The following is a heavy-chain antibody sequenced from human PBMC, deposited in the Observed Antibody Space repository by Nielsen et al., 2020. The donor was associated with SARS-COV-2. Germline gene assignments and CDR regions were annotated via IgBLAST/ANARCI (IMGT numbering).Heavy chain of an antibody. CDR2: IKQDGSEK. CDR3: ATAPGIAAATTGWFDP. CDR1: GFTFSSYW. Sequence: GESLKISCAASGFTFSSYWMSWVRQAPGKGLEWVANIKQDGSEKYYVDSVKGRFTISRDNAKNSLYLQMSSLRSEDTAVYYCATAPGIAAATTGWFDPWGQGTLVTVSS. V-gene: IGHV3-7*05. J-gene: IGHJ5*02. D-gene: IGHD6-13*01.